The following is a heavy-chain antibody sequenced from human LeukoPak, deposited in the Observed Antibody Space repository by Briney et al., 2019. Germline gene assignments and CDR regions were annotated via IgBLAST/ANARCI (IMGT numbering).Heavy chain of an antibody. D-gene: IGHD6-13*01. CDR2: IYNSGST. V-gene: IGHV4-39*01. J-gene: IGHJ5*02. CDR3: ARQAYSSNLGWFDP. CDR1: GGSISSSTYY. Sequence: PSETLSLTCSVSGGSISSSTYYWGWIRQPPGKGLEWIGNIYNSGSTYYNPSLKSRVTISVDTSKNQFSLKLSSVTAADTAVYYCARQAYSSNLGWFDPWGQGPLVSVSS.